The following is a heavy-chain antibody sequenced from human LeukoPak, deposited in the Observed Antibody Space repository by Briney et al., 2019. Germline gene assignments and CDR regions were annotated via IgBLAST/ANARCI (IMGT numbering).Heavy chain of an antibody. D-gene: IGHD6-19*01. CDR2: ISAYNGNT. Sequence: ASVKVSCKASGYTFTSYGISWVRQAPGQGLEWMGWISAYNGNTNYAQKLQGRVTMTIDTSTSTAYMELRSLRSDDTAVYYCAKDLAPGSGGEIAVAGYWGQGTLVTVSS. V-gene: IGHV1-18*01. CDR1: GYTFTSYG. J-gene: IGHJ4*02. CDR3: AKDLAPGSGGEIAVAGY.